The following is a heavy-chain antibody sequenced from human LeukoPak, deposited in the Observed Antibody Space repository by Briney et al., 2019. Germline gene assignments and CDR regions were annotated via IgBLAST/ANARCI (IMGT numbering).Heavy chain of an antibody. J-gene: IGHJ3*02. V-gene: IGHV3-9*01. CDR2: ISWNSGSI. CDR3: ARTGRYYSDAFDI. Sequence: GGSLRLSCAASGFTFDDYAMHWVRQAPGKGLEWVSGISWNSGSIGYADSVKGRFTISRDNAKNSLYLQMNSLRAEDTALYYCARTGRYYSDAFDIWGQGTMVTVSS. CDR1: GFTFDDYA. D-gene: IGHD3-22*01.